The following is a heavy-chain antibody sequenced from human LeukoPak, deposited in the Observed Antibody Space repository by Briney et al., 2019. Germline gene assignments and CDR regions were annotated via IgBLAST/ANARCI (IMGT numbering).Heavy chain of an antibody. CDR3: AKYSSNMDGFNI. CDR1: GYTFTIFD. D-gene: IGHD4-11*01. Sequence: GASVKVSCKASGYTFTIFDINWVRQAPGQGLEWVGWMNPNTGDTVYAQKFQGRVTMTKNTSISTAYVELSSLRSEDTAVYYCAKYSSNMDGFNIWGQGTVVTVSS. CDR2: MNPNTGDT. V-gene: IGHV1-8*01. J-gene: IGHJ3*02.